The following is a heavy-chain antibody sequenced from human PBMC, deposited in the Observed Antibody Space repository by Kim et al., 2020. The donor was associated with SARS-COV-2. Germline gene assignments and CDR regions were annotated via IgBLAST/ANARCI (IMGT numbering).Heavy chain of an antibody. V-gene: IGHV4-34*01. J-gene: IGHJ5*02. CDR1: GGSFSGYY. Sequence: SETLSLTCAVYGGSFSGYYWSWIRQPPGKGLEWIGEINHSGSTNYNPSLKSRVTISVDTSKNQFSLKLSSVTAADTAVYYCARTGASAANWFDPWGQGTL. D-gene: IGHD6-25*01. CDR2: INHSGST. CDR3: ARTGASAANWFDP.